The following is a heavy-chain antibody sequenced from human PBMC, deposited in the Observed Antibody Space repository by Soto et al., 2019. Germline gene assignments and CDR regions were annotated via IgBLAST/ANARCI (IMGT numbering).Heavy chain of an antibody. D-gene: IGHD6-19*01. V-gene: IGHV4-34*01. CDR1: GGSFTGYF. Sequence: SETLSLTCDVYGGSFTGYFWNWIRQSPGKGLEWIGKVNHGGRNNYNPSLKSRVTISLDMSKNQISLELSSVTAAATAVYYWARGESSDWQVAFDFWGQGTMVTV. CDR3: ARGESSDWQVAFDF. CDR2: VNHGGRN. J-gene: IGHJ3*01.